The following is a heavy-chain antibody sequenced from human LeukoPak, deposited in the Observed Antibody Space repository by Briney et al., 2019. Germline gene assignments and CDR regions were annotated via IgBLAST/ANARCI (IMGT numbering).Heavy chain of an antibody. V-gene: IGHV1-69*13. D-gene: IGHD6-13*01. CDR3: ARGQQLVGNYYYYGMDV. CDR2: IIPIFGTV. J-gene: IGHJ6*02. CDR1: GGTFSSYA. Sequence: ASVNVSCKASGGTFSSYAISWVRQAPGHGLEWMGGIIPIFGTVHYAQTFQGRVTITADESTNTAYMELTSLRSDDTALYYCARGQQLVGNYYYYGMDVWGQGTTVTVSS.